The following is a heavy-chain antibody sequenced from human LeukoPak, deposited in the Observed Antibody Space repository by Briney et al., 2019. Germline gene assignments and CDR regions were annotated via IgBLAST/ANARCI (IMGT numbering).Heavy chain of an antibody. CDR2: ISASGGSA. CDR1: GFTFSNSD. CDR3: AKRAHPDSSGYYLHY. J-gene: IGHJ4*02. V-gene: IGHV3-23*01. D-gene: IGHD3-22*01. Sequence: GGSLRLSCAASGFTFSNSDMNWVRQAPGKGLEWVSFISASGGSAHYADSVRGRFTISRDNSKNTLYLQMNSLRAEDTAVYYCAKRAHPDSSGYYLHYWGQGTLVTVSS.